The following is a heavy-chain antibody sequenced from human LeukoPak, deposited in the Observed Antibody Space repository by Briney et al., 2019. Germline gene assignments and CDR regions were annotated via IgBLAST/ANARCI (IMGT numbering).Heavy chain of an antibody. CDR3: ALEAGQFDS. Sequence: PGGSLRLSCAASGFTFSDYNMNWVRQAPGKGLEWVSYITNGGSTIHHADSVKGRFTISRDNAKKTLYLQMNSLRAEDTAVYYCALEAGQFDSWGQGTLVAVSS. J-gene: IGHJ4*02. CDR2: ITNGGSTI. D-gene: IGHD6-13*01. CDR1: GFTFSDYN. V-gene: IGHV3-11*01.